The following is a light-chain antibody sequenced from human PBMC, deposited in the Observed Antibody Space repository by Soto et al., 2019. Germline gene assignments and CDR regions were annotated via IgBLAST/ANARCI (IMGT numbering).Light chain of an antibody. CDR2: WAS. CDR3: QQYYTTPLT. V-gene: IGKV4-1*01. J-gene: IGKJ3*01. CDR1: QSVSHTADNRNY. Sequence: DIVMTQSPDYLPVSLGERATINCKSSQSVSHTADNRNYLAWYQQKPGQPPKLLIYWASTREFGVPDRFSGGGSGTDFTLTISTLQAEDVAVYYCQQYYTTPLTFGPGTKVDIK.